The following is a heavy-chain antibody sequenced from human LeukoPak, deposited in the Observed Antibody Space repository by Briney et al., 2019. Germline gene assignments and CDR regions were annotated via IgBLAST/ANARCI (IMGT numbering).Heavy chain of an antibody. CDR2: ISGSGANT. Sequence: PGGSLRLSCAASGFTFSNYGMSWVRQAPGKGLEWVSVISGSGANTYYADSVKGRFTISRDNSKNTPYLQVNSLRAEDTAVYYCAKAKSYYSNYDYWGQGTLVTVSS. V-gene: IGHV3-23*01. D-gene: IGHD4-11*01. CDR1: GFTFSNYG. J-gene: IGHJ4*02. CDR3: AKAKSYYSNYDY.